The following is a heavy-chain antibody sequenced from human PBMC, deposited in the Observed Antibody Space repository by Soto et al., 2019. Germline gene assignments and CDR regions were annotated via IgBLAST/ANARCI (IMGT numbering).Heavy chain of an antibody. J-gene: IGHJ6*02. CDR1: GYTFTSYY. CDR2: INPSGGST. V-gene: IGHV1-46*01. Sequence: SVKVSCKASGYTFTSYYMHWVRQAPGQGLEWMGIINPSGGSTSYAQKFQGRVTMTRDTSTSTVYMELSSLRSEDTAMYYCASGGRAADLAAYYYYGMDVWGQGTTVTVSS. CDR3: ASGGRAADLAAYYYYGMDV. D-gene: IGHD6-13*01.